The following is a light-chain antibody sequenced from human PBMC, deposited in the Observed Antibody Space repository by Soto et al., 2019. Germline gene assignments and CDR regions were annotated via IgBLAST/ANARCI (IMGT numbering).Light chain of an antibody. J-gene: IGKJ1*01. CDR1: RSFASSY. CDR3: QQCGSSPWT. CDR2: AAS. V-gene: IGKV3-20*01. Sequence: EIVLTQSPVTLSLSPGERATLSCRASRSFASSYLGWYQQKPGQPPRLLIYAASSRATGIPDRFSGGGSGTDFTLTISRLEPEDFAVYYCQQCGSSPWTFGQGTKVDI.